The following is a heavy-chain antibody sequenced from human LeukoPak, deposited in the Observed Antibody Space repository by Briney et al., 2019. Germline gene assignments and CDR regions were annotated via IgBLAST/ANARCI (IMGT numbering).Heavy chain of an antibody. Sequence: GGSLRLSCAASGFTFSTNGMHWVRQAPGKGMECVAFIQNDGNNKKYADSVKGRFTISRDNSKNTLYLQMNSLRAEDTAVYYCARDWGTSSLYLVNWGQGTLVTVSS. D-gene: IGHD6-6*01. J-gene: IGHJ4*02. CDR3: ARDWGTSSLYLVN. V-gene: IGHV3-30*02. CDR1: GFTFSTNG. CDR2: IQNDGNNK.